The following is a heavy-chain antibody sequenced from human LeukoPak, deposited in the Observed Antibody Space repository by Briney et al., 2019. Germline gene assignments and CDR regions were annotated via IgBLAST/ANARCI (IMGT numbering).Heavy chain of an antibody. CDR2: VYYSESA. V-gene: IGHV4-59*08. CDR3: ARGQAASGSYEFDY. CDR1: GGSIRSYY. Sequence: SETLSLTCTVSGGSIRSYYWSWIRQPPGKGLEWIGYVYYSESANYNPSLKSRITISVDTSKNHFSLNLNSVTAADTAVYYCARGQAASGSYEFDYWGQGTLVTVSS. J-gene: IGHJ4*02. D-gene: IGHD1-26*01.